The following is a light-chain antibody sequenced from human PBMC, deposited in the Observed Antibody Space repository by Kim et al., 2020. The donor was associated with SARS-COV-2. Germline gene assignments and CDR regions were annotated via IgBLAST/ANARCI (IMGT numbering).Light chain of an antibody. CDR3: QQYKSFPWT. CDR1: RNIDTW. CDR2: KAS. Sequence: DIQMTQFPSTLSASVGDSVTITCRASRNIDTWVAWYQQKPGEAPKLLIYKASNLKSGVLSKFSGSGSGTEFTLTTSSLQPDDFATYYCQQYKSFPWTFGQGTKVDIK. J-gene: IGKJ1*01. V-gene: IGKV1-5*03.